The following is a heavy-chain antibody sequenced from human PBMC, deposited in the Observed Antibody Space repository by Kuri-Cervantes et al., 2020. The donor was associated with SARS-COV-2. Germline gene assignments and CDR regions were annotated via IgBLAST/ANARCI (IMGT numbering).Heavy chain of an antibody. CDR3: ARGSATTVKMRDAFDF. Sequence: ASVKVSCKASGYTFTSYYMHWVRQAPGQGLEWMGIINPSGGSTSYAQKFQGRVTMTRDTSTSTVYMELSSLRSEDTAVYYCARGSATTVKMRDAFDFWGQGTLVTVSS. J-gene: IGHJ3*01. CDR2: INPSGGST. CDR1: GYTFTSYY. D-gene: IGHD4-11*01. V-gene: IGHV1-46*01.